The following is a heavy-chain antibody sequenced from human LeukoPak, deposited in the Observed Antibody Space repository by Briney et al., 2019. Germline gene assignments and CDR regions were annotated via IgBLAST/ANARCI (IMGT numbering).Heavy chain of an antibody. V-gene: IGHV1-18*01. D-gene: IGHD6-13*01. J-gene: IGHJ5*02. Sequence: ASVKVSCKASGYTFTNYGISWLRQAPGQGLEWMGWISARNGNKNYAQKLTGRVTMTTDTSTNTVYMELRSLRTDDTAVYYCAREEVWQTRGSWFNKYNWFDPWGQGTLVTASS. CDR1: GYTFTNYG. CDR2: ISARNGNK. CDR3: AREEVWQTRGSWFNKYNWFDP.